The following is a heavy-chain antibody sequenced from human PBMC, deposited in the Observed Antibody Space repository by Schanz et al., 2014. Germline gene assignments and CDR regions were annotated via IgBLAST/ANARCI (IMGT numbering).Heavy chain of an antibody. J-gene: IGHJ4*02. Sequence: QVHLVESCFFLFPPLRSLRLSCAASGFTFSSYGMHWVRQAPGKGLEWVAIISLDGSNQYYADSVKGRFTISRDNSKNTLYLQMNSLRAEDTAVYYCAVLGGFGELPLDYRGQGTLVTVSS. CDR3: AVLGGFGELPLDY. CDR1: GFTFSSYG. V-gene: IGHV3-30*03. D-gene: IGHD3-10*01. CDR2: ISLDGSNQ.